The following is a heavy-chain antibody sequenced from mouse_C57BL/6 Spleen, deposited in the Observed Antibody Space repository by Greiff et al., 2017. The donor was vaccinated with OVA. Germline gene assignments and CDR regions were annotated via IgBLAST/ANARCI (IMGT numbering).Heavy chain of an antibody. Sequence: EVMLVESGGGLVKPGGSLKLSCAASGFTFSSYAMSWVRQTPEKRLEWVATISDGGSYTYYPDNVQGRFTISRDNAKNNLYLQMSHLKSEDTAMYYCARGSYYSNYDYFDYWGQGTTLTVSS. CDR3: ARGSYYSNYDYFDY. CDR1: GFTFSSYA. D-gene: IGHD2-5*01. J-gene: IGHJ2*01. V-gene: IGHV5-4*03. CDR2: ISDGGSYT.